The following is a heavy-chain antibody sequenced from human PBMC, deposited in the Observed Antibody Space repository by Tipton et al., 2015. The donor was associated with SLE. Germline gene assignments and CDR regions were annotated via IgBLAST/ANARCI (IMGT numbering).Heavy chain of an antibody. CDR3: ARGLGYCSSTSCYPVDY. CDR2: IRYDGSNK. V-gene: IGHV3-30*02. J-gene: IGHJ4*02. D-gene: IGHD2-2*01. CDR1: GFTFSTYG. Sequence: SLRLSCAASGFTFSTYGMHWVRQAPGKGLEWVAFIRYDGSNKYYADSVKGRFTISRDNSKNTLYLQMNSLRAEDTAVYYCARGLGYCSSTSCYPVDYWGQGTLVTVSS.